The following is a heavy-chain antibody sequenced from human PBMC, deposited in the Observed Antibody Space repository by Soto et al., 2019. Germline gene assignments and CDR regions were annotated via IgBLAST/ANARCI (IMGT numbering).Heavy chain of an antibody. J-gene: IGHJ4*02. D-gene: IGHD1-1*01. CDR2: INESGST. CDR3: ARGSGIVALPGELEDVKYDY. V-gene: IGHV4-34*01. Sequence: QVQLQQWGAGLVKPSETLSLSCAVDGQSFSGHSWAWIRQHPGKGLEWIGAINESGSTYYNPSLKSRVIISTDTSKNQFSLKLSSVSAADTSAYFCARGSGIVALPGELEDVKYDYWGQGTLVNVSS. CDR1: GQSFSGHS.